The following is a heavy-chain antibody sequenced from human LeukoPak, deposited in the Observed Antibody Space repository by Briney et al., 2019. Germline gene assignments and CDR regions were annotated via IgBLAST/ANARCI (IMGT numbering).Heavy chain of an antibody. V-gene: IGHV3-48*01. CDR2: ISSSSSTI. CDR3: AGDRATSYFDY. CDR1: GFTFSSYS. Sequence: GGSLRLSCAASGFTFSSYSMNWVRQAPGKGLEWVSYISSSSSTIYYADSVKGRFTISRDNAKNPLYLQMNSLRAEDTAVYYCAGDRATSYFDYWGQGALVTISS. J-gene: IGHJ4*02. D-gene: IGHD1-26*01.